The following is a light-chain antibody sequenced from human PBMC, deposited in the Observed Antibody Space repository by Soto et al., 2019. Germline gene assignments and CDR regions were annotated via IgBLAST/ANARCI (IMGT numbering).Light chain of an antibody. J-gene: IGLJ1*01. CDR2: GNS. CDR3: QSYDSSLSGYV. CDR1: SSKIGAGYD. Sequence: QSLLTQPPPVSGAPGQRVPISCPGGSSKIGAGYDVHWYQQLPGTAPKLLIYGNSNRPSGVPDRFSGSKSGTSASLAITGLQAEDEADYYCQSYDSSLSGYVFGTGTKVTVL. V-gene: IGLV1-40*01.